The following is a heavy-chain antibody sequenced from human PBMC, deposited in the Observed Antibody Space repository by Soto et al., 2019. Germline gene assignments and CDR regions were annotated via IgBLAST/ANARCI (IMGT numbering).Heavy chain of an antibody. CDR1: GFILRNYW. V-gene: IGHV3-7*03. J-gene: IGHJ5*02. D-gene: IGHD3-16*02. CDR3: ARYRSLDP. CDR2: IKEDGSEK. Sequence: EVQLVESGGGLVQPGGSLRLSCAASGFILRNYWMSWVRQAPGMGLQWVASIKEDGSEKYYVDPVKGRFTISTQNAKTSLYLQMNSLRAEDTAMYYSARYRSLDPWGQGILVTVSS.